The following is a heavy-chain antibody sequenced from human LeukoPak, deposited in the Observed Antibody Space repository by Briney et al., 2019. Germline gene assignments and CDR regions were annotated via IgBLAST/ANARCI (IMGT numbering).Heavy chain of an antibody. J-gene: IGHJ6*03. D-gene: IGHD5-18*01. CDR2: INPKSGGT. V-gene: IGHV1-2*02. CDR3: AQNVDTAMVPGDYYYYYMDV. Sequence: ASVKVSCKASGYTFTDYFMNWVRQAPGQGLEWMGWINPKSGGTVYAQKFQGRVTMTRDTSSSTAYMELSRLRSEDTAVYYCAQNVDTAMVPGDYYYYYMDVWGKGTTVTVSS. CDR1: GYTFTDYF.